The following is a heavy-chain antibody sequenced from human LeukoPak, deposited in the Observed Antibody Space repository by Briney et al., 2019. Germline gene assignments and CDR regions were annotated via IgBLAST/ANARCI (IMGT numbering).Heavy chain of an antibody. CDR3: AREFGIAARRRGSWFDP. CDR2: INPNSGGT. V-gene: IGHV1-2*02. J-gene: IGHJ5*02. CDR1: GYTFTGYY. Sequence: AASVEVSCKASGYTFTGYYMHWVRQAPGQGLEWMGWINPNSGGTNYAQKFQGRVTMTRDTSISTAYMELSRLRSDDTAVYYCAREFGIAARRRGSWFDPWGQGTLVTVSS. D-gene: IGHD6-6*01.